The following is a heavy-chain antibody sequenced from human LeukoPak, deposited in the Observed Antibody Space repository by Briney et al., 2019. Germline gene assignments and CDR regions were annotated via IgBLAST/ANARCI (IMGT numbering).Heavy chain of an antibody. CDR3: AKEQQYYYYYMDV. J-gene: IGHJ6*03. D-gene: IGHD6-13*01. CDR1: GFTFISYG. V-gene: IGHV3-30*18. CDR2: ISYDGSNK. Sequence: GGALRLSCAASGFTFISYGMHWVRQAPGKGLEWMAVISYDGSNKYYADSVKGRFTISRDNSKNTLYLQMNSLRAEDTAVYYCAKEQQYYYYYMDVWGKGTTVTVSS.